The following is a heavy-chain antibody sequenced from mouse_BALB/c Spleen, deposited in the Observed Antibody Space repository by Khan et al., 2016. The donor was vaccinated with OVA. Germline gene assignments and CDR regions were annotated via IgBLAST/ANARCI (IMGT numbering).Heavy chain of an antibody. Sequence: QVQLKQSGAELVRPGVSVKISCKGSGYTFTDFTMHWVKQSHAKSLEWIGVVNTYYGDATYNQKFKGKATMTVDKSSTTAYMELARLTSEDSAIYYCARGGGDRFAYWGQGTLVTVSP. CDR2: VNTYYGDA. CDR1: GYTFTDFT. V-gene: IGHV1S137*01. CDR3: ARGGGDRFAY. J-gene: IGHJ3*01.